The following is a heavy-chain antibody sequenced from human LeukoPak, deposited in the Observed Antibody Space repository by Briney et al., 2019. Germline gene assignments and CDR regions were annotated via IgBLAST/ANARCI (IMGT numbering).Heavy chain of an antibody. CDR1: GGSISSGGYY. CDR3: ARELMVRGVILTHNWFDP. Sequence: SETLSLTCTVSGGSISSGGYYWSWIRQHPGKGLEWIGYIYYSGSTYHNPSLKSRVTISVDTSKNQFSLKLSSVTAADTAVYYCARELMVRGVILTHNWFDPWGQGTLVTVSS. V-gene: IGHV4-31*03. D-gene: IGHD3-10*01. J-gene: IGHJ5*02. CDR2: IYYSGST.